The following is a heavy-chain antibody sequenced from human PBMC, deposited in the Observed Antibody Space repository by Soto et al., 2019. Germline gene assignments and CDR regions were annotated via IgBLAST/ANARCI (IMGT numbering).Heavy chain of an antibody. Sequence: QVQLVQSGAEVKKPGASVKVSCKASGYTFTSYGISWVRQAPGQGLEWMGWISAYNGNTNYAQKLQGRVTMTTDTATSAAYLELRSLRSADTAVYYCAREVREGSSWPYYFDYWGQGTLVTVSS. V-gene: IGHV1-18*01. D-gene: IGHD6-13*01. CDR3: AREVREGSSWPYYFDY. CDR1: GYTFTSYG. J-gene: IGHJ4*02. CDR2: ISAYNGNT.